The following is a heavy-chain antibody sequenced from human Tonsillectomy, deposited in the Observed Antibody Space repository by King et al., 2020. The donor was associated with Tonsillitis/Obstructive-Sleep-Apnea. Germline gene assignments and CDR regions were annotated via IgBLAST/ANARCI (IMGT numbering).Heavy chain of an antibody. V-gene: IGHV3-30*18. CDR3: AKGPPPNYSDSSRPKRNTPEYYFDY. J-gene: IGHJ4*02. D-gene: IGHD3-22*01. CDR2: ISYDGSNK. Sequence: VQLVESGGGVVQPGRSLRLSCAASGFTFSSYGMHWVRQAPGKGLEWVAVISYDGSNKNYVDSVKGRFTISRDNSKNTLYLQMNSLRAEDTAVYYCAKGPPPNYSDSSRPKRNTPEYYFDYWGQGPLVTVSS. CDR1: GFTFSSYG.